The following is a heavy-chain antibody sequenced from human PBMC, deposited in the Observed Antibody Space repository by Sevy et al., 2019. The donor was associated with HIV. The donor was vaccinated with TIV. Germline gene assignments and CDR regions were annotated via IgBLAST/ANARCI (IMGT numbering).Heavy chain of an antibody. Sequence: PGGSLRLSCAASGFTFSSYGMHWVRQAPGKGLEWVAFIRYDGSNKYYADSVKGRFTISRDNSKNTLYLQMNSLRAEDTAVYYCANAGDYYDSSGSNNWFDPWGQGTLVTVSS. J-gene: IGHJ5*02. D-gene: IGHD3-22*01. CDR3: ANAGDYYDSSGSNNWFDP. CDR2: IRYDGSNK. V-gene: IGHV3-30*02. CDR1: GFTFSSYG.